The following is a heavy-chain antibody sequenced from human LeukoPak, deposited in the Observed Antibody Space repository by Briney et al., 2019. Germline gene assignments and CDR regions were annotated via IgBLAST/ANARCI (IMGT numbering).Heavy chain of an antibody. CDR3: ARVHRLVPGPFHI. CDR1: GGSISSYY. Sequence: SSETLSLTCTVSGGSISSYYSSWIRHPPGKGLEWIGNINYSGSTNYNPSLKSRVTISVDTSKNHFSLNLRSVTAADTAVFYCARVHRLVPGPFHIWGQGTMVIVSS. CDR2: INYSGST. J-gene: IGHJ3*02. V-gene: IGHV4-59*01. D-gene: IGHD6-6*01.